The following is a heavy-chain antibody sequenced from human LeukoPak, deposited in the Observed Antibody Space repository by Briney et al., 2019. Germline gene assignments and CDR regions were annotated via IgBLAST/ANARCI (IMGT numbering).Heavy chain of an antibody. CDR3: ARGSSGWIFDY. CDR1: GGSFSGYY. V-gene: IGHV4-34*01. D-gene: IGHD6-19*01. Sequence: SETLSLTCAVYGGSFSGYYWSWIRQPPGKGLEWIGEINHSGSTNYNPSLKSRVTISVDTSKNQFSLKLSSVTAADTAVYCCARGSSGWIFDYWGQGTLVTVSS. CDR2: INHSGST. J-gene: IGHJ4*02.